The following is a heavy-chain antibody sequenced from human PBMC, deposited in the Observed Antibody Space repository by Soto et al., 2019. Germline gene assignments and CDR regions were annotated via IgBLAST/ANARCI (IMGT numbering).Heavy chain of an antibody. CDR3: ARDLAAVPRAFDY. CDR2: VYYTGTT. V-gene: IGHV4-59*01. D-gene: IGHD6-13*01. CDR1: GGSISSYF. J-gene: IGHJ4*02. Sequence: SETLSLTCTVSGGSISSYFYIWVRQPPGKGLEWIGSVYYTGTTDYNPSLKSRVTISVDTSKTQFSLNLRSVNAADTAVYYCARDLAAVPRAFDYWGRGTLVTVSS.